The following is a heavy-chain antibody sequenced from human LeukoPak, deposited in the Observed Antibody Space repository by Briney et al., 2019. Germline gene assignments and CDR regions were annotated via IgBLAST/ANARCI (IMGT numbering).Heavy chain of an antibody. CDR2: IIPIFGTA. CDR3: AREGEYCSSTSCHTTFDY. J-gene: IGHJ4*02. Sequence: SAKVSCKASGGTFSGYAISWVRQAPGQGLEWMGGIIPIFGTANYAQKFQGRVTITADKSTSTAYMELSSLRSEDTAVYYCAREGEYCSSTSCHTTFDYWGQGTLVTVSS. D-gene: IGHD2-2*01. CDR1: GGTFSGYA. V-gene: IGHV1-69*06.